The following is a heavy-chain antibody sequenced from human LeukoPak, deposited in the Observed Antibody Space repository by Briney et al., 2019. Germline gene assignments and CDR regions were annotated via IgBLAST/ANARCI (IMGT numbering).Heavy chain of an antibody. CDR1: GGSISSGGDY. D-gene: IGHD4-23*01. CDR2: IYDSGST. V-gene: IGHV4-31*03. J-gene: IGHJ3*02. Sequence: SETLSLTCTVSGGSISSGGDYWSWIRQHPVNGLEWIGYIYDSGSTYYNPSLKSRVTISVDTSKNQFSLELSSVPAADTAVYYCARAAWRGSNSRDAFDIWGLGTMVTVSS. CDR3: ARAAWRGSNSRDAFDI.